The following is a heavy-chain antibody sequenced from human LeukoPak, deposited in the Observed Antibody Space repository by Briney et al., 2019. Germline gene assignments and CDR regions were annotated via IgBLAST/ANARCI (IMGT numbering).Heavy chain of an antibody. J-gene: IGHJ6*03. Sequence: PGGSLRLSCAASGFEFTFSSYWMTWVRQAPGKGLEWVANIKQDGSEKYYVDSVKCRFTISRDNAKNSLYLQMNSLRAEDTAVYYCARDSAYYYMDVWGKGTTVTVSS. CDR2: IKQDGSEK. CDR3: ARDSAYYYMDV. V-gene: IGHV3-7*01. CDR1: GFEFTFSSYW.